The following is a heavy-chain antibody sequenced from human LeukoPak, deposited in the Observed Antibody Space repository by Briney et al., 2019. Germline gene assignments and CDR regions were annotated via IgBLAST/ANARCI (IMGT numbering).Heavy chain of an antibody. J-gene: IGHJ4*02. D-gene: IGHD2/OR15-2a*01. V-gene: IGHV3-74*01. Sequence: PGGPLRLSCAASGFTFSSYWMHWVRQVPGKGLVWVSHINSDGSWTSYADSVKGRFTISKDNAKNTVYLQMNSLRAEDTAVYYCVSFYETYWGRGTLVTVSS. CDR3: VSFYETY. CDR1: GFTFSSYW. CDR2: INSDGSWT.